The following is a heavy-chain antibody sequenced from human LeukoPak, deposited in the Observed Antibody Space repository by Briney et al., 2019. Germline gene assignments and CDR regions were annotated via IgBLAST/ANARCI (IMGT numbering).Heavy chain of an antibody. Sequence: GGTLRLSCADSGFTFSSYAMSWVRQAPGKGLEWVSAINGSGGSTYYADSVKGRFTISRDNSKNTLYLQMNSLRAEDTAVYYCAKDYYYDSSGYPDAFDIWGQGGMVSVSS. CDR1: GFTFSSYA. D-gene: IGHD3-22*01. J-gene: IGHJ3*02. V-gene: IGHV3-23*01. CDR2: INGSGGST. CDR3: AKDYYYDSSGYPDAFDI.